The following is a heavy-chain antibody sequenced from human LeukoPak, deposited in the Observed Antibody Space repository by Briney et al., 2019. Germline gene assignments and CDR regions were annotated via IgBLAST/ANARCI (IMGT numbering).Heavy chain of an antibody. CDR3: AGWEGGPILTGYYNWFDP. V-gene: IGHV1-18*03. D-gene: IGHD3-9*01. Sequence: ASVKVSCKAPGYTFTSYGISWVRQAPGQGLEWMGWISAYNGNTNYAQTLQGRVTMTTDTSTSTDYMELRSLRSDDMGVYYCAGWEGGPILTGYYNWFDPWGQGTLVTVSS. CDR2: ISAYNGNT. CDR1: GYTFTSYG. J-gene: IGHJ5*02.